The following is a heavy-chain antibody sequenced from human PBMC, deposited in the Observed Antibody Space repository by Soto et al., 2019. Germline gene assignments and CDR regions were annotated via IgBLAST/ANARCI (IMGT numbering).Heavy chain of an antibody. Sequence: QVQLVESGGGVVQSGRSLRLSCAASGFTFSGYAMYWVRQAPGKGLECVASISNDGNNKYYAASVKGRFTISRDNSKDTLYMQMESLRDEDTAVYYCARAGHAVVRGIKTNWFDPWGQGILVTVSS. CDR3: ARAGHAVVRGIKTNWFDP. V-gene: IGHV3-30*01. J-gene: IGHJ5*02. CDR2: ISNDGNNK. D-gene: IGHD3-10*01. CDR1: GFTFSGYA.